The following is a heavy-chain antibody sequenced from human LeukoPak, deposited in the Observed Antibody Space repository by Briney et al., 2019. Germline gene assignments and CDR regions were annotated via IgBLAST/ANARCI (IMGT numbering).Heavy chain of an antibody. CDR1: GGSIRSYY. J-gene: IGHJ4*02. CDR2: IYYSGST. V-gene: IGHV4-59*12. D-gene: IGHD1-26*01. Sequence: PSETLSLTCTVSGGSIRSYYWSWIRQPPGKGLEWIAYIYYSGSTNYNPSLKSRVTISVDTSKNQFSLKLSSVTAADTAVYYCARALVGATKTPYYFDYWGQGTLVTVSS. CDR3: ARALVGATKTPYYFDY.